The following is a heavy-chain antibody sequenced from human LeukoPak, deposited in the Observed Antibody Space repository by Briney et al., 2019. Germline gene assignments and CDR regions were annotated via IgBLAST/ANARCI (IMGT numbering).Heavy chain of an antibody. CDR3: ARGRQWLVTVAFDI. D-gene: IGHD6-19*01. V-gene: IGHV5-51*01. J-gene: IGHJ3*02. Sequence: GESLKISCKGSGYSFTSYWIGWLRQMPGRGLEWMGIIYPGDSDTRYSPSFQGHVSLSADKSISTAYLQRSSLKASDTAMYYCARGRQWLVTVAFDIWDQGTMVTVSS. CDR2: IYPGDSDT. CDR1: GYSFTSYW.